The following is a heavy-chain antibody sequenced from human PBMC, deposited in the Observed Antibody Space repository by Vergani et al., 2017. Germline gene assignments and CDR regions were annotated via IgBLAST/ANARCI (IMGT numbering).Heavy chain of an antibody. CDR3: ARDNKQHRPRDLDL. CDR1: GASIHNDFYY. V-gene: IGHV4-61*02. J-gene: IGHJ3*01. D-gene: IGHD2/OR15-2a*01. Sequence: QVQLQESGPGLVKPSQTLSLTCTVSGASIHNDFYYWHWIRQPAGKGLEWIWRIHVSGITDYNSSLQSRVTMSGDTSKNQFSLTLTSVTAADTAGYYCARDNKQHRPRDLDLWGQGTMVTVSS. CDR2: IHVSGIT.